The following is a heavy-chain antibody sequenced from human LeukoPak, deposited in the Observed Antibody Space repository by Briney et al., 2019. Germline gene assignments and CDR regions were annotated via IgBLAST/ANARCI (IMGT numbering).Heavy chain of an antibody. CDR3: AKLYSSSWYGTDY. V-gene: IGHV1-3*01. J-gene: IGHJ4*02. CDR1: GYTFTTYG. Sequence: ASVKVSCKASGYTFTTYGIHWVRQAPGQRLEWMGWINAGNGNTKYSKHFQDRVTITGDTSASTAYMELNSLSSEDTAVYYCAKLYSSSWYGTDYWGQGTLVTVSS. CDR2: INAGNGNT. D-gene: IGHD6-13*01.